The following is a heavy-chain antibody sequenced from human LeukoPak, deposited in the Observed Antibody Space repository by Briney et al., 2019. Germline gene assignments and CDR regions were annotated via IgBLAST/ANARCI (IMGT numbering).Heavy chain of an antibody. J-gene: IGHJ4*02. V-gene: IGHV3-7*05. Sequence: PGGSLRLSCAASGFTFSSYWMSWVRQAPGKGLEWVDNINQDGSEKYYVDSVKGRFTISRDNAKNSVYLQMNSLRGEDTAVYYCARDRTLGYWGQGTLVTVSS. D-gene: IGHD3-16*01. CDR2: INQDGSEK. CDR3: ARDRTLGY. CDR1: GFTFSSYW.